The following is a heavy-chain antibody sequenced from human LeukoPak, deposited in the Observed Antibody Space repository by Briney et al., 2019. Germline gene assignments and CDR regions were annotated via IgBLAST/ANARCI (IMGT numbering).Heavy chain of an antibody. CDR2: IYSGGST. CDR3: ARQRGKMRYFDFVALDY. V-gene: IGHV4-59*04. CDR1: GGSMNSYY. Sequence: SETLSLTCTVSGGSMNSYYWSWIRQPPGKGLEWIGTIYSGGSTYYNPSLKSRVTISIDTSNNQFFLELNSVTAADTAVYYCARQRGKMRYFDFVALDYWGQGTLVTVSS. D-gene: IGHD3-9*01. J-gene: IGHJ4*02.